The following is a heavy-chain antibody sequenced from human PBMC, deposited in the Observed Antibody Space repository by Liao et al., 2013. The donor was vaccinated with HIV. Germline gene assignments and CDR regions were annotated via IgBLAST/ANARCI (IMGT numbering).Heavy chain of an antibody. CDR2: INHSGST. CDR3: ARAEYQLLSRVVGAFDI. Sequence: QLQLQESGPGLVKPSETLSLTCAVYGGSFSGYYWSWIRQPPGKGLEWIGEINHSGSTNYNPSLKSRVTISVDTSKNQFSLKLSSVTAADTAVYYCARAEYQLLSRVVGAFDIWGQGTMVTVSS. V-gene: IGHV4-34*10. D-gene: IGHD2-2*01. CDR1: GGSFSGYY. J-gene: IGHJ3*02.